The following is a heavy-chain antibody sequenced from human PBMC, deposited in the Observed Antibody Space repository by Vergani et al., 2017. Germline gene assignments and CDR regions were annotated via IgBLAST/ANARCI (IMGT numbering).Heavy chain of an antibody. CDR3: ARQRPGSGWSPGDFDD. D-gene: IGHD6-19*01. CDR1: ADSISSGSYY. J-gene: IGHJ4*02. V-gene: IGHV4-39*01. Sequence: QVQLQQWGAGLLKPSETLFLTCTVSADSISSGSYYWGWIRQPPGKSLEWIGSIYYSGLTYYNPSLKSRVAISVDTSKNQFSLKVTSVTAADTAVYFCARQRPGSGWSPGDFDDWGQGILVTVSS. CDR2: IYYSGLT.